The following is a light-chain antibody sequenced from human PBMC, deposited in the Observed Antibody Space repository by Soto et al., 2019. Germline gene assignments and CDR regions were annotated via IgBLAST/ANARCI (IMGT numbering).Light chain of an antibody. J-gene: IGKJ1*01. CDR1: QNINKY. V-gene: IGKV1-39*01. Sequence: DIHLTQSPSSLSASVGDSVTITCRSSQNINKYLNWYEHRPGKAPKLLIYAASSLQTGVPTRFDGAGAWTFFTLTISNLQFEDVASYYCQQSYGCPGAFGRGTKVEI. CDR2: AAS. CDR3: QQSYGCPGA.